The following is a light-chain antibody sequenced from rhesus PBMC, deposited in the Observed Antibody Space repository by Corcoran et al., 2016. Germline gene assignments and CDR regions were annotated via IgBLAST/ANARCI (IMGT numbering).Light chain of an antibody. Sequence: DIQMTQSPSSLSASVGDTVTITCRASQSISSWLAWYQQKPGKAPKLRIYKASTLQSGVPSRFSGSGSGTDFTRTISSLQSEEFATYYCQQYSSSPPTFGQGTKVEIK. V-gene: IGKV1-22*01. J-gene: IGKJ1*01. CDR1: QSISSW. CDR3: QQYSSSPPT. CDR2: KAS.